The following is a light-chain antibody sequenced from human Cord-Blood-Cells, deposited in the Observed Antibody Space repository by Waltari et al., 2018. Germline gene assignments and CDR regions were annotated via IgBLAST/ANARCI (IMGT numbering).Light chain of an antibody. CDR3: QSADSSGTYWV. V-gene: IGLV3-25*03. CDR1: ALPKQY. J-gene: IGLJ3*02. CDR2: KDR. Sequence: SYELTPPPSVSVSPGQPARITCSGDALPKQYAYWYQQKPGQTPVLVIYKDRERPSGIPERFSGSSSGTTVTLTISGVQAEDEADYYCQSADSSGTYWVFGGGTKLTVL.